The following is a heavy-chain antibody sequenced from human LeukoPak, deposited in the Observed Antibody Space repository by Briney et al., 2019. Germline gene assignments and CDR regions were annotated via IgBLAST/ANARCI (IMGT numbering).Heavy chain of an antibody. D-gene: IGHD3-22*01. CDR1: GFTFSSYW. J-gene: IGHJ5*02. V-gene: IGHV3-74*01. Sequence: PGGSPRLSCAASGFTFSSYWMHWVRQAPGKGLVWVSRINSDGSSTSYADSVKGRFTISRDNAKNTLYLQMNSLRAEDTAVYYCTYLAYYYDSSGELNWFDPWGQGTLVTVSS. CDR3: TYLAYYYDSSGELNWFDP. CDR2: INSDGSST.